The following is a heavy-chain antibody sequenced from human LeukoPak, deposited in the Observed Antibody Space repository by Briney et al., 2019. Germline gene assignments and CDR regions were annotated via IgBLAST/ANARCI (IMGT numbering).Heavy chain of an antibody. Sequence: PGGSLRLPCAASGFTFSSYSMNWVRQAPGKGLEWVSSISSSSSYIYYADSVKGRFTISRDNAKNSLYLQMNSLRAEDTAAYYCARDRGDYETDYWGQGTLVTVSS. D-gene: IGHD2-21*02. CDR3: ARDRGDYETDY. J-gene: IGHJ4*02. V-gene: IGHV3-21*01. CDR1: GFTFSSYS. CDR2: ISSSSSYI.